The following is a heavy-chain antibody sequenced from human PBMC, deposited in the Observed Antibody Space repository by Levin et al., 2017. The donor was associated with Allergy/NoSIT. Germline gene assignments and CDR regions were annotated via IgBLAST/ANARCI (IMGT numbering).Heavy chain of an antibody. Sequence: ASVKVSCKASGYTFTSYDINWVRQATGQGLEWMGWMNPNSGNTGYAQKFQGRVTMTRNTSISTAYMELSSLRSEDTAVYYCARRYYDFWSGYYYYYGMDVWGQGTTVTVSS. J-gene: IGHJ6*02. CDR2: MNPNSGNT. D-gene: IGHD3-3*01. CDR1: GYTFTSYD. V-gene: IGHV1-8*01. CDR3: ARRYYDFWSGYYYYYGMDV.